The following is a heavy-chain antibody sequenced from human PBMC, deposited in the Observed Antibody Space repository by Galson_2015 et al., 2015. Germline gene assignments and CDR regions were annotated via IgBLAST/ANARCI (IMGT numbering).Heavy chain of an antibody. CDR3: ARFRIAAAGTNFFGY. V-gene: IGHV3-74*01. Sequence: LRLSCAASGFTFSSYWMHWVRQAPGKGLVWVSRINSDGSSTSYADSVKGRFTISRDNAKNTLYLQMNSLRAEDTAVYYCARFRIAAAGTNFFGYWGQGTLVTVSS. D-gene: IGHD6-13*01. J-gene: IGHJ4*02. CDR1: GFTFSSYW. CDR2: INSDGSST.